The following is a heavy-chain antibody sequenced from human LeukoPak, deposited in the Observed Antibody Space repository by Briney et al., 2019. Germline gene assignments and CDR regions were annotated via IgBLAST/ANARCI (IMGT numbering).Heavy chain of an antibody. CDR1: GYTLTELS. CDR2: FDPEDGET. D-gene: IGHD3-22*01. V-gene: IGHV1-24*01. Sequence: GASVKVSCKVSGYTLTELSMHWVRQAPGKGLEWMGGFDPEDGETIYAQKFQGRVTMTEDTSTDTAYMELSSLRSEDTAVYYCATRGYYYDSRGAFDIWGQGTMVTVSS. J-gene: IGHJ3*02. CDR3: ATRGYYYDSRGAFDI.